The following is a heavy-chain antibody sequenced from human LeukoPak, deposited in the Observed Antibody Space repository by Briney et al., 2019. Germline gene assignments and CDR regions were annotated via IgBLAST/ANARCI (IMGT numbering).Heavy chain of an antibody. J-gene: IGHJ4*02. CDR2: IYSGGET. D-gene: IGHD3-22*01. CDR1: GFTVSRHY. V-gene: IGHV3-66*01. CDR3: ARGSGGYYLGHFDN. Sequence: GRSLRLSCAASGFTVSRHYMSWVRQAPGMGLEWVSIIYSGGETYYADSVKGRFSISRDNFKNTLYLQMDSLRAEDTAVYFCARGSGGYYLGHFDNWGQGTLVTVSS.